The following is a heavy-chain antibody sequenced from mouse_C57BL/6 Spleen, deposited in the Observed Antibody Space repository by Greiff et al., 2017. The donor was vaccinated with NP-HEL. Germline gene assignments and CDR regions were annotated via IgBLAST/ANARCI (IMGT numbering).Heavy chain of an antibody. J-gene: IGHJ1*03. CDR3: ASRTGSDWYFDV. V-gene: IGHV2-6*01. D-gene: IGHD4-1*01. CDR1: GFSLTSYG. CDR2: IWGVGST. Sequence: VQVVESGPGLVAPSQSLSITCTVSGFSLTSYGVDWVRQSPGKGLEWLGVIWGVGSTNYNSALKSRLSISKDNSKSQVFLKMNSLQTDDTAMYYCASRTGSDWYFDVWGTGTTVTVSS.